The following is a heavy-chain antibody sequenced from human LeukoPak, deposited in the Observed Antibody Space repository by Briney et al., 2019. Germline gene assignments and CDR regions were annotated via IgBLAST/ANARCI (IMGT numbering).Heavy chain of an antibody. Sequence: GGSLRLSCTASGLTFSSYVMSWVRQAPGKGLEWVSSISSSSSYIYYADSVKGRFTISRDNAKTSLYLQMNSLRAEDTAVYYCASSRRQLYDFDYWGQGTLVTVSS. CDR2: ISSSSSYI. V-gene: IGHV3-21*01. J-gene: IGHJ4*02. CDR3: ASSRRQLYDFDY. CDR1: GLTFSSYV. D-gene: IGHD6-6*01.